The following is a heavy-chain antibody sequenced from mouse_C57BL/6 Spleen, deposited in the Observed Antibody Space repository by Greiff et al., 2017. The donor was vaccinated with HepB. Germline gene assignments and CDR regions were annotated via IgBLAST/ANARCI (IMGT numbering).Heavy chain of an antibody. CDR1: GYAFSSSW. CDR3: ASKDSSGYWFAY. J-gene: IGHJ3*01. Sequence: VQLQQSGPELVKPGASVKISCKASGYAFSSSWMNWVKQRPGKGLEWIGRIYPGDGDTNYNGKFKGKATLTADKSSSTANMQLSSLTSEDSAVYFCASKDSSGYWFAYWGQGTLVTVSA. D-gene: IGHD3-2*02. CDR2: IYPGDGDT. V-gene: IGHV1-82*01.